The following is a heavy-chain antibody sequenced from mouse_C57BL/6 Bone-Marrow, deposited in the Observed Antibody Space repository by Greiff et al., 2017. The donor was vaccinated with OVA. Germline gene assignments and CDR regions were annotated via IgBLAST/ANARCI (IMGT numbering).Heavy chain of an antibody. J-gene: IGHJ3*01. V-gene: IGHV5-12*01. CDR1: GFTFSDYY. CDR2: ISNGGGST. D-gene: IGHD4-1*01. Sequence: DVKLVESGGGLVQPGGSLKLSCAASGFTFSDYYMYWVRQTPEKRLEWVAYISNGGGSTYYPDTVKGRFTISRDNAKNTLYLQMSRLKSEDTAMYYCARHRTETLFAYWGQGTLVTVSA. CDR3: ARHRTETLFAY.